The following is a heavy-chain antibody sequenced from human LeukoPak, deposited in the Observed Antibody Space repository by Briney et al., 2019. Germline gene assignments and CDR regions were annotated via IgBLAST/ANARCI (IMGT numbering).Heavy chain of an antibody. Sequence: ASVKVSCKASGYTFTGYYMHWVRQAPGQGLEWMGWINPNSGGTDYAQKLQGRVTMTTDTSTSTAYMELRSLRSDDTAVYYCARVLIVVVPAALGYWGQGTLVTVSS. CDR3: ARVLIVVVPAALGY. J-gene: IGHJ4*02. CDR1: GYTFTGYY. V-gene: IGHV1-2*02. D-gene: IGHD2-2*01. CDR2: INPNSGGT.